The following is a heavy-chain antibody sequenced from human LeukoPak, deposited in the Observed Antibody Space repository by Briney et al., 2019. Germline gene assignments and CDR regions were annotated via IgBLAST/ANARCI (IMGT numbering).Heavy chain of an antibody. Sequence: SETLSLPCAVYGGSFSGYYWSWIRQPPGKGLEWIGEINHSGSTNYNPSLKSRVTISVDTSKNHFSLKLSSVTAADPAVYYCAGLPQDYWGQGTLVTVSS. CDR3: AGLPQDY. CDR2: INHSGST. V-gene: IGHV4-34*01. CDR1: GGSFSGYY. J-gene: IGHJ4*02.